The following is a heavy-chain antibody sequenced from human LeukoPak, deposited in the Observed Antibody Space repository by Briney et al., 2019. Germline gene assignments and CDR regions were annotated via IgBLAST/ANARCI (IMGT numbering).Heavy chain of an antibody. J-gene: IGHJ4*02. CDR2: IKEDGSEK. Sequence: PGGSLRLSCEASGFTFRNSWMSWVRQTPGKGLEWVANIKEDGSEKYYVDSVKGRFTISRDNAQNSLYLQMNSLRVEDTAVYYCARDQGGIWVDYWGQGTLVTVSS. V-gene: IGHV3-7*01. D-gene: IGHD6-25*01. CDR1: GFTFRNSW. CDR3: ARDQGGIWVDY.